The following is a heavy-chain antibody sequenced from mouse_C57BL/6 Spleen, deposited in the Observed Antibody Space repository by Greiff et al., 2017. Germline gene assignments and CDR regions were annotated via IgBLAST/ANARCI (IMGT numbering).Heavy chain of an antibody. D-gene: IGHD1-1*01. V-gene: IGHV2-2*01. CDR3: ATNAGRSSYWYFDV. CDR1: GFSLTSYG. CDR2: IGSGGST. J-gene: IGHJ1*03. Sequence: VQLQQSGPGLVQPSQSLSITCTVSGFSLTSYGVHWVRQSPGKGLEWLGVIGSGGSTDYDAAFISRLSISNDNSKSQVFFKMNSLQADDTAIYYCATNAGRSSYWYFDVWGTGTTVTVAS.